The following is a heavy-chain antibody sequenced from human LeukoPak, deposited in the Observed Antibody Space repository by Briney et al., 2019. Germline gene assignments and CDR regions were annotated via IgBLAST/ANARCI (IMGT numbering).Heavy chain of an antibody. Sequence: SQTLSLTCTVSGGSISSGGYYWSWIRQHPGKGLEWIGYIYYSGSTYYNPSLKSRVTISVDTSKNQFSLKLTSVTAADTAVYYCARDLGTYVSTPLWGQGTMVTVSS. J-gene: IGHJ3*01. CDR2: IYYSGST. V-gene: IGHV4-31*03. CDR1: GGSISSGGYY. CDR3: ARDLGTYVSTPL. D-gene: IGHD3-10*02.